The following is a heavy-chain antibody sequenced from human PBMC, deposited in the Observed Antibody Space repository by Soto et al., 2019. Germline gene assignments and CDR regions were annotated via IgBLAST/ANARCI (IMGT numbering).Heavy chain of an antibody. Sequence: GESLKISCKGSGYSFTSYWIGWVRQMSGKGLEWMGIIYPGDSDTRYSPSFQGQVTISADKSISTAYLQWSSLKASDTAMYYCARQGSYGSGSYYKMATIFGDGYWFDPWGQGTLVTVSS. V-gene: IGHV5-51*01. D-gene: IGHD3-10*01. J-gene: IGHJ5*02. CDR3: ARQGSYGSGSYYKMATIFGDGYWFDP. CDR2: IYPGDSDT. CDR1: GYSFTSYW.